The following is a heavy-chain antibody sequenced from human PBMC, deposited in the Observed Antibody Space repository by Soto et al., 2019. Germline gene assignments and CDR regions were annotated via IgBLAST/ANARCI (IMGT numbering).Heavy chain of an antibody. Sequence: SETLSLTCAVYGGSFSGYYWSWIRQPPGKGLEWIGEINHSGSTNYNPSLKSRVTISVDTSKNQFSLKLSSVTAADTAVYYCARTRGRRFGELLYRANYYGMDVWGQGTTVT. V-gene: IGHV4-34*01. CDR3: ARTRGRRFGELLYRANYYGMDV. CDR2: INHSGST. J-gene: IGHJ6*02. CDR1: GGSFSGYY. D-gene: IGHD3-10*01.